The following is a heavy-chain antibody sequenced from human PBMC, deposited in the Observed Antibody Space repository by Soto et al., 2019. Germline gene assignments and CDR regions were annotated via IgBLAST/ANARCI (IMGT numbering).Heavy chain of an antibody. D-gene: IGHD3-3*01. V-gene: IGHV3-13*01. Sequence: EVQLVESGGGLVQPGGSLRLSCAASGFTFSAYAMHWVRQATGKGLEWVSGIGTAGDTHYPDSVKGRFTISRENAKNSLYLQMNSLRAGDTAVYYCTRVLGNFWSGYFEKWGQGTLVTVSS. CDR1: GFTFSAYA. CDR3: TRVLGNFWSGYFEK. J-gene: IGHJ4*02. CDR2: IGTAGDT.